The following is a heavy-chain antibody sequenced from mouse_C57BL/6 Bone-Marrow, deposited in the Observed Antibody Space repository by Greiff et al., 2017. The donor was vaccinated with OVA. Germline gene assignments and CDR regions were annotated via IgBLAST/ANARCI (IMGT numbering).Heavy chain of an antibody. D-gene: IGHD2-2*01. CDR2: INPNYGTT. J-gene: IGHJ2*01. CDR3: ARHIYGYDDGFDY. Sequence: VHVKQSGPELVKPGASVKISCKASGYSFTDYNMNWVKQSNGKSLEWIGVINPNYGTTSYNQKFKGKATLTVDQSSSTAYMQLNSLTSEDSAVYYCARHIYGYDDGFDYWGQGTTLTVSS. CDR1: GYSFTDYN. V-gene: IGHV1-39*01.